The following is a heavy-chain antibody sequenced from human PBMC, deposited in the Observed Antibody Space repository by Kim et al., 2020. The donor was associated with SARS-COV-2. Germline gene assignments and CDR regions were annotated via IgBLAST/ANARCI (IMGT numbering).Heavy chain of an antibody. V-gene: IGHV3-15*01. CDR1: GFTFSNAW. J-gene: IGHJ3*02. CDR3: TTVPLAYCGGDCYSDAFDI. D-gene: IGHD2-21*02. Sequence: GGSLRLSCAASGFTFSNAWMSWVRQAPGKGLEWVGRIKSKTDGGTTDYAAPVKGRFTISRDDSKNTLYLQMNSLKTEDTAVYYCTTVPLAYCGGDCYSDAFDIWGQGTMVTVSS. CDR2: IKSKTDGGTT.